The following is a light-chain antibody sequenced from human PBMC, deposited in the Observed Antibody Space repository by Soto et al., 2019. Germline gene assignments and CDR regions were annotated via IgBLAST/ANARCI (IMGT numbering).Light chain of an antibody. CDR2: GAS. CDR3: QQYGTSPRT. J-gene: IGKJ1*01. Sequence: EIVLTQSPGTLSLSPGERATLSCRASQSISSGYLAWYQQKPGQAPRLLIYGASSRATDIPDRFSGSGSGTDFSLTISRLEPEEFAVYYCQQYGTSPRTFGQGTKVEI. V-gene: IGKV3-20*01. CDR1: QSISSGY.